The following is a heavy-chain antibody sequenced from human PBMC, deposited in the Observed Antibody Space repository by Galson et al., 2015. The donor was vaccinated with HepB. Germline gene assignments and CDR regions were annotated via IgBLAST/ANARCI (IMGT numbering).Heavy chain of an antibody. CDR3: ARENSLDAFDV. J-gene: IGHJ3*01. CDR2: ISSSGGSV. Sequence: SLRVSWAASEVTFRSSAVHWVRQAPREGLGWVSYISSSGGSVYYADSVKGRFTISRDNAKNSLYLQMKSLRAEDTAVYYCARENSLDAFDVWGQGTMVTVSS. CDR1: EVTFRSSA. V-gene: IGHV3-48*03. D-gene: IGHD5-18*01.